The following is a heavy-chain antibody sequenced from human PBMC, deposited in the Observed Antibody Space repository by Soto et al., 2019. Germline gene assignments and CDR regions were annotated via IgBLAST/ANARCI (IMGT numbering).Heavy chain of an antibody. CDR3: ARFAVVPATNDAFEI. V-gene: IGHV5-51*01. D-gene: IGHD2-2*01. CDR2: IYPGDSDT. Sequence: GESLKISCKGSGYSFTSYWIGWVRQMPGKGLEWMGIIYPGDSDTRYSPSFQGQVTISADKSISTAYLQWSSLKASDTAMYYCARFAVVPATNDAFEIWGQGTMVTVSS. J-gene: IGHJ3*02. CDR1: GYSFTSYW.